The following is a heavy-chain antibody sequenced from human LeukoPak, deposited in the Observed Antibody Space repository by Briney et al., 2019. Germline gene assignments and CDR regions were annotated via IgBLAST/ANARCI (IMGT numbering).Heavy chain of an antibody. CDR3: AKVGSVFGVVTTRNWFDP. D-gene: IGHD3-3*01. CDR1: GFTFSSYA. V-gene: IGHV3-23*01. CDR2: ISGSGGST. J-gene: IGHJ5*02. Sequence: PGGSLRLSCAASGFTFSSYAMSWVRQAPGKGLEWVSAISGSGGSTYYADSVKGRFTISRDNSKNTLYLQMNSLRAEDTAVYYCAKVGSVFGVVTTRNWFDPWGQGTLVTVSS.